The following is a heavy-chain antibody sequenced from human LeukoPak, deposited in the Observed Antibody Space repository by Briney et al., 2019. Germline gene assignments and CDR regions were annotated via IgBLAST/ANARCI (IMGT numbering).Heavy chain of an antibody. J-gene: IGHJ4*02. CDR1: GFTFSSYT. CDR2: ITTSDGNT. Sequence: GGSLRLSCAASGFTFSSYTMSWVRQAPGKGLEWVSTITTSDGNTYYADSVKGRFTVSRDNSRNTVHLQMNSLRAGDTAVYYCARDPHGYNSYFDYWGQGTLVTVSS. D-gene: IGHD5-24*01. V-gene: IGHV3-23*01. CDR3: ARDPHGYNSYFDY.